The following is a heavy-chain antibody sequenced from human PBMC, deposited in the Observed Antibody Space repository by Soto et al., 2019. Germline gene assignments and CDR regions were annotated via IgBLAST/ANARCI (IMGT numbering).Heavy chain of an antibody. D-gene: IGHD1-26*01. J-gene: IGHJ4*02. CDR1: GFTVSSNY. CDR2: IYSGGST. V-gene: IGHV3-66*01. CDR3: ASVDSGSYYEGCLDY. Sequence: GGSLRLSCAASGFTVSSNYMSWVRQAPGKGLEWVSVIYSGGSTYYADSVKGRFTISRDNSKNTLYLQMNSLRAEDTAVYYCASVDSGSYYEGCLDYWGQGTLVTVSS.